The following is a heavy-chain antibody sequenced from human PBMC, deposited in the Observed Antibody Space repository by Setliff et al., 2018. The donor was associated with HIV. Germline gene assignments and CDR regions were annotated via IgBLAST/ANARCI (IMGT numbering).Heavy chain of an antibody. D-gene: IGHD2-2*01. J-gene: IGHJ4*02. Sequence: ASVKVSCKASGYTFTSYGISWVRQAPGQGLEWMGWISAYNGNTNYAQKLQGRVTMTTDTSTSTAYMELRSLRSDDTAVYYCARGPPIVEVPAALLTFDYWGQGTLVTVSS. CDR2: ISAYNGNT. CDR3: ARGPPIVEVPAALLTFDY. V-gene: IGHV1-18*01. CDR1: GYTFTSYG.